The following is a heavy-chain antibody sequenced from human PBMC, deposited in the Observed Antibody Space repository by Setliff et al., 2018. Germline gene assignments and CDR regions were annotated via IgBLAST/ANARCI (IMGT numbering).Heavy chain of an antibody. J-gene: IGHJ5*02. CDR1: GFTFSSYW. Sequence: GGSLRLSCAASGFTFSSYWMSWVRQAPGKGLEWVANIKQDGSEKYYVYSVKGRFTISRDDSKNTLYLQMNSLRAEDTAVYYCAKNGFGVVALGVNNWLDPWGQGTLVTVSS. D-gene: IGHD3-10*01. V-gene: IGHV3-7*03. CDR3: AKNGFGVVALGVNNWLDP. CDR2: IKQDGSEK.